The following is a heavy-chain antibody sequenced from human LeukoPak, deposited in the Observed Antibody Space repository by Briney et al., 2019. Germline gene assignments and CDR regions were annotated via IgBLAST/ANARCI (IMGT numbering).Heavy chain of an antibody. Sequence: GGSLRLSCAASGFTFGSYWMSWVRQAPGKGLEWVANIKTDGSEKYYVDSVKGRFTISRDNAKTSLYLQMNSLIAEDTAVYYCARDLSGVTGYTYGRGIDYWGQGTLVTVSS. J-gene: IGHJ4*02. CDR1: GFTFGSYW. CDR2: IKTDGSEK. CDR3: ARDLSGVTGYTYGRGIDY. D-gene: IGHD5-18*01. V-gene: IGHV3-7*01.